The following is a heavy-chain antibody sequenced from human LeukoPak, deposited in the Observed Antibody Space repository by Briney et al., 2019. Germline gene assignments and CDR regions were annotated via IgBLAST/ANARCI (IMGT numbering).Heavy chain of an antibody. J-gene: IGHJ6*03. CDR3: ARAGRFGDPPYYYYYMDV. CDR1: GGTFSSYA. V-gene: IGHV1-69*05. Sequence: SVKVSCKASGGTFSSYAISWVRQAPGQGLEWMGGIIPIFGTANYAQKFQDRVTITTDESTSTAYMELSSLRSEDTAVYYCARAGRFGDPPYYYYYMDVWGKGTTVTVSS. D-gene: IGHD3-10*01. CDR2: IIPIFGTA.